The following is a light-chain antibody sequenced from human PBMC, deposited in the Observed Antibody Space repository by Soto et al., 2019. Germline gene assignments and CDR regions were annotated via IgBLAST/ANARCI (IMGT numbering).Light chain of an antibody. J-gene: IGKJ3*01. V-gene: IGKV1-27*01. CDR1: QGVSNY. Sequence: DIQMTQAPSSLSASVGDRVTITCRASQGVSNYLAWYQQKPGKVPKLLIYAASVLQPVVPSRFSGSGSGTDFTLTISSLQPEDVATYYCQKYTSAPRSFGPGNKVDI. CDR3: QKYTSAPRS. CDR2: AAS.